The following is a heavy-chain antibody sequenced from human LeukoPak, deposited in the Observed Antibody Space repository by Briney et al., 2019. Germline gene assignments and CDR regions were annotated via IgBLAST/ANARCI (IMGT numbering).Heavy chain of an antibody. CDR2: MNPNSGNT. Sequence: ASVKVSCKASGYTFTSYDINWVRQATGQGLEWMGWMNPNSGNTGYAQKFQGRVTMTRNTSISTAYMELSSLRSEDTAVYYCARGYSGYDYVWGSYRPPDYWGQGTLVTVS. CDR1: GYTFTSYD. D-gene: IGHD3-16*02. V-gene: IGHV1-8*01. J-gene: IGHJ4*02. CDR3: ARGYSGYDYVWGSYRPPDY.